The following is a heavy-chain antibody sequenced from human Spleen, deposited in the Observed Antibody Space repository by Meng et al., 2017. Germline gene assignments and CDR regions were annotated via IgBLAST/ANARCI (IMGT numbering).Heavy chain of an antibody. Sequence: QVQLVQSGAEVKRPGASVKVSCKASGYTFTGHYMHWVRQAPGQGVEWMGRIDPNSGGTDYSQKFQGRVTMTRDKAISTAFMELSSLRSDDTAMYYCMRDSGVGRTTVWFDPWGQGTLVTVSS. D-gene: IGHD1-7*01. V-gene: IGHV1-2*06. CDR3: MRDSGVGRTTVWFDP. CDR1: GYTFTGHY. J-gene: IGHJ5*02. CDR2: IDPNSGGT.